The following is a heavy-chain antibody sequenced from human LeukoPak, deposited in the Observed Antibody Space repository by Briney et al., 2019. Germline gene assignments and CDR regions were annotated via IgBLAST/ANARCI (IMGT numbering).Heavy chain of an antibody. CDR1: GGSISSSSYY. J-gene: IGHJ4*02. V-gene: IGHV4-39*07. CDR3: ASGPDYGDSFDY. Sequence: SETLSLTCTVSGGSISSSSYYWGWIRQPPGKGLEWIGSIYYSGSTYYNPSLKSRVTISVDTSKNQFSLKLSSVTAADTAVYYCASGPDYGDSFDYWGQGTLVTVSS. D-gene: IGHD4-17*01. CDR2: IYYSGST.